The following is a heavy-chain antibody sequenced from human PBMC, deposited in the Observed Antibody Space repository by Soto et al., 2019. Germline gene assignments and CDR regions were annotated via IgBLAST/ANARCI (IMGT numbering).Heavy chain of an antibody. CDR3: AKLNSRTILKGNGFDP. D-gene: IGHD3-3*01. CDR1: GCTFINYG. Sequence: PGGSLRLSCAASGCTFINYGMAWVRQAPGKGLEWVSGISNSGNSKYYADSVKGRFTISRDNSKNTLYLEMNSLGAEDTALYYCAKLNSRTILKGNGFDPWGQGTLVTVSS. J-gene: IGHJ5*02. V-gene: IGHV3-23*01. CDR2: ISNSGNSK.